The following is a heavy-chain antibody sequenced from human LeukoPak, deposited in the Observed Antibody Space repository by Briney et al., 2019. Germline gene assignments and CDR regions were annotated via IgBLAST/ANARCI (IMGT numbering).Heavy chain of an antibody. CDR2: IKKDGGET. Sequence: GGSLRLSCVASRFTFSNYWMTWVRQAPGKGLERVANIKKDGGETYYMESVKGRFTISRDNARNSLYLQMNSLTVEDTAVYYCARDMGWQQFDQWGQGTLVTVSS. CDR3: ARDMGWQQFDQ. CDR1: RFTFSNYW. V-gene: IGHV3-7*01. D-gene: IGHD5-24*01. J-gene: IGHJ4*02.